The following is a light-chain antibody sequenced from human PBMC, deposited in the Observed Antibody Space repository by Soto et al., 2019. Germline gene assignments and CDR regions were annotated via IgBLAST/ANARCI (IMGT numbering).Light chain of an antibody. CDR2: GAS. CDR1: QSVSSN. V-gene: IGKV3-15*01. CDR3: QQYNNWPPT. Sequence: EIVMTQSPATLSVSPGERATLSCRASQSVSSNLAWYQQKPGQAPRLLIYGASTRATGIPARFSGSGSGTDFTLTISSLQSEDFAVYYCQQYNNWPPTFGQGTKVDIK. J-gene: IGKJ1*01.